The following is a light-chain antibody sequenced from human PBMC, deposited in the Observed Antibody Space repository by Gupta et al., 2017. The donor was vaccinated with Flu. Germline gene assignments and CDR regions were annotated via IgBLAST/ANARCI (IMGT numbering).Light chain of an antibody. Sequence: NFKSSQNVLYSSNNKNYLAWYQQKPGQPPKLLIYWASSRESGVPDRFSGSGSGTDFTLTISSLQAEDVAVYYCQQYYTTPLTFGGGTKVEIK. CDR1: QNVLYSSNNKNY. CDR2: WAS. CDR3: QQYYTTPLT. J-gene: IGKJ4*01. V-gene: IGKV4-1*01.